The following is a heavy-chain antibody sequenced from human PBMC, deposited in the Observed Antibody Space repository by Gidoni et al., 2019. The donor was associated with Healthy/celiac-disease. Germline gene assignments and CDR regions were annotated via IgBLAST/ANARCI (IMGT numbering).Heavy chain of an antibody. J-gene: IGHJ6*02. CDR1: GFPFSSYA. CDR3: AGWGFSSWPYYYYGMDV. Sequence: EVQLVESGGGLVQPGGSLGLSCAASGFPFSSYAMSWVRQAPGKGLEWVSAISGSGGSTYYADSVKGRFTISRDNSKNTLYLQMNSLRAEDTAVYYCAGWGFSSWPYYYYGMDVWGQGTTVTVSS. D-gene: IGHD6-13*01. V-gene: IGHV3-23*04. CDR2: ISGSGGST.